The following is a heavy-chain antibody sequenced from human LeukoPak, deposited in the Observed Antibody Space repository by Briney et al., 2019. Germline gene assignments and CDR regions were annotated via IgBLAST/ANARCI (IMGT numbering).Heavy chain of an antibody. CDR2: INHSGST. CDR1: GGSISSGGYS. Sequence: SETLSLTCAVSGGSISSGGYSWSWIRQPPGKGLEWIGEINHSGSTNYNPSLKSRVTISVDTSKNQFSLKLSSVTAADTAVYYCASSDSSGRDYWGQGTLVTVSP. CDR3: ASSDSSGRDY. J-gene: IGHJ4*02. D-gene: IGHD3-22*01. V-gene: IGHV4-34*01.